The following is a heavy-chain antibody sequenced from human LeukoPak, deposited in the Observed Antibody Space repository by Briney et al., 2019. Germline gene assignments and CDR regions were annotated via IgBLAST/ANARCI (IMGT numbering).Heavy chain of an antibody. CDR2: ISWNSGSI. V-gene: IGHV3-9*01. CDR1: GFTFDDYA. D-gene: IGHD3-22*01. Sequence: GGSLRLSCAASGFTFDDYAMHWVRQAPGKGLEWVSGISWNSGSIGYADSVKGRFTISRDNAKNSLYLQMNSLRAEDTALYYCAKGGVVVITSPFDYWGQGIPVTVSS. J-gene: IGHJ4*02. CDR3: AKGGVVVITSPFDY.